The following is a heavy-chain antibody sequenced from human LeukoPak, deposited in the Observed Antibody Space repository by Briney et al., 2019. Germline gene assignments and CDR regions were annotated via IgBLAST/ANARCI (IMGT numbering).Heavy chain of an antibody. J-gene: IGHJ4*02. D-gene: IGHD3-10*01. CDR2: IKSKTDGGTT. CDR1: GFTFSNAW. Sequence: PGGSLRLSCAASGFTFSNAWMSWVRQAPGKGLEWVGRIKSKTDGGTTDYAAPVKGRFTISRDDSKNTLYLQMNSLKTEDTAVYYCTTGITMVRGVIPLIDYWGQGTLVTVSS. CDR3: TTGITMVRGVIPLIDY. V-gene: IGHV3-15*01.